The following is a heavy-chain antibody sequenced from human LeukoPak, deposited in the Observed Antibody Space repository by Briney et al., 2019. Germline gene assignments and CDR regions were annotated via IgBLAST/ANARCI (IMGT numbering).Heavy chain of an antibody. CDR2: ISKDGSSK. V-gene: IGHV3-30*18. D-gene: IGHD2-2*01. CDR3: AKAAYCTSTSCHFSGYAQRPLDS. Sequence: GGSLRLSCVVSGFTFNTYGMHWVRQAPAKGLEWVAGISKDGSSKDYADSVKGRFTNSRDNSKNTMYLQMNSLRVEDTAVYYCAKAAYCTSTSCHFSGYAQRPLDSWGQGTLVTVSS. CDR1: GFTFNTYG. J-gene: IGHJ4*02.